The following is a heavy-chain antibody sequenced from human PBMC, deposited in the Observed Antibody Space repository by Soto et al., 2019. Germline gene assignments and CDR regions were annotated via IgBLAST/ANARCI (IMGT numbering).Heavy chain of an antibody. Sequence: PSLKFSCKASRYTFTVYYMHWLRPSPRQGLEWMGWINPKSGGTMYPQKFQGRVTMTWDTSISTAYMALTRLRSDDTAVYYCARDLAKGGGSAGFDYWGQGTLVTVSS. CDR2: INPKSGGT. V-gene: IGHV1-2*02. J-gene: IGHJ4*02. D-gene: IGHD1-26*01. CDR3: ARDLAKGGGSAGFDY. CDR1: RYTFTVYY.